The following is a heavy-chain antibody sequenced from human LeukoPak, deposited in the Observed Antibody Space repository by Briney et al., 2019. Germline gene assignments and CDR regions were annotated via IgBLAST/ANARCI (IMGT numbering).Heavy chain of an antibody. Sequence: PGGSLRLSCAASGFTVSFNYMSWVRQAPGKGLEWVSVIYSGDSTYYADSVKGRFTISRDNSKNRLYLQMNSLRAEDTAVYYCATVSGSDSDAFDIWGQGTMVTVSS. D-gene: IGHD5-12*01. V-gene: IGHV3-53*01. J-gene: IGHJ3*02. CDR2: IYSGDST. CDR1: GFTVSFNY. CDR3: ATVSGSDSDAFDI.